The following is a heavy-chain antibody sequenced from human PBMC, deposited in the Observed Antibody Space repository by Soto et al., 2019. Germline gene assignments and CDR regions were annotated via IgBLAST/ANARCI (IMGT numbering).Heavy chain of an antibody. CDR1: GFTFSSYN. Sequence: QVQVVESGGGVVQPGRSLRLSCAASGFTFSSYNMNWVRQAPGKGLEWVTVISFDGSNTYYADSVKGRFTISRDNSKNTLYLQMNSLRAEDTAVYYCAREVGTFYYHYGMGVWGQGTTVTVSS. V-gene: IGHV3-30-3*01. CDR3: AREVGTFYYHYGMGV. D-gene: IGHD1-26*01. J-gene: IGHJ6*02. CDR2: ISFDGSNT.